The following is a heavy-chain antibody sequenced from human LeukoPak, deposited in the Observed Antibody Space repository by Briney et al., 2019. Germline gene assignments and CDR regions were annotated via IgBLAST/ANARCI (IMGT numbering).Heavy chain of an antibody. CDR1: EGTFSSYA. Sequence: SVKVSCKASEGTFSSYAISWVRQAPGQGLEWMGGIIPIFGTANYAQKFQGRVTITVDKSTSSAYMELSSLRSEDTAVYYCARSYYYGSGSYGYYGMDVWGKGTTVTVSS. J-gene: IGHJ6*04. CDR2: IIPIFGTA. CDR3: ARSYYYGSGSYGYYGMDV. V-gene: IGHV1-69*06. D-gene: IGHD3-10*01.